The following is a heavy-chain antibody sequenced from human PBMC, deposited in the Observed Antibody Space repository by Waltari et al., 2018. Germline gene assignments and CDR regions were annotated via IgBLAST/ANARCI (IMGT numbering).Heavy chain of an antibody. CDR3: GRGAFEFYSSSFGKGGWFDP. V-gene: IGHV4-34*01. D-gene: IGHD3-10*01. CDR2: INHRGRT. CDR1: GGPLSSYF. Sequence: QVQLQQWGAGLLKPSETLSLSCAVYGGPLSSYFWSWNRQSPRKGLEGIGEINHRGRTNYNPFRRGRVTISVDTSKNQFSLEPSSVTAADTAVYYCGRGAFEFYSSSFGKGGWFDPWGQGTPVTVSS. J-gene: IGHJ5*02.